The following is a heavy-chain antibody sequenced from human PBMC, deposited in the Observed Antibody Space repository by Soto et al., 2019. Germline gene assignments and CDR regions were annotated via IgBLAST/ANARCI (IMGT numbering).Heavy chain of an antibody. Sequence: TSETLSLTCAVYGGYFSGYYWSWIRQPPGKGLEWIGEISHSGSTNYNPPLKSRVTISLDTSLNQFSLKLSSVTAADTAVYYCARGLRYSGYYYYFGMDVWGQGTTVTVSS. CDR3: ARGLRYSGYYYYFGMDV. V-gene: IGHV4-34*01. D-gene: IGHD5-12*01. J-gene: IGHJ6*02. CDR2: ISHSGST. CDR1: GGYFSGYY.